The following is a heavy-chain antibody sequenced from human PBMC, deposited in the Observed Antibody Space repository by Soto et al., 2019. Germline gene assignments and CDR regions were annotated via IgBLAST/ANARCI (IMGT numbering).Heavy chain of an antibody. CDR3: AREYSSSSANWFDP. CDR2: IYHSGST. CDR1: GGSISSGGYS. J-gene: IGHJ5*02. D-gene: IGHD6-6*01. V-gene: IGHV4-30-2*01. Sequence: PWETLSLTGAVSGGSISSGGYSWSWIRRPPGKGLEWIGYIYHSGSTYYNPSLKSRVTISVDRSKNQFSLKLSSVTAADTAVYCCAREYSSSSANWFDPWGQGTLVTVSS.